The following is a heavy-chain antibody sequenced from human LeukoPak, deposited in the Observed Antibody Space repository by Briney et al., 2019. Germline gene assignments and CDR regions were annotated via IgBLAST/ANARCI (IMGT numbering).Heavy chain of an antibody. V-gene: IGHV4-34*01. CDR2: INHSGST. CDR3: ARRSSYYDFWSGYYRDYMDV. J-gene: IGHJ6*03. D-gene: IGHD3-3*01. Sequence: KPSETLSLTCAVYGGSFSGYYWSWIRQPPGKGLEWIGEINHSGSTNYNPSLKSRVTISVDTSKNQFSLKLSSVTAADTAVYYCARRSSYYDFWSGYYRDYMDVWGKGTTVTVSS. CDR1: GGSFSGYY.